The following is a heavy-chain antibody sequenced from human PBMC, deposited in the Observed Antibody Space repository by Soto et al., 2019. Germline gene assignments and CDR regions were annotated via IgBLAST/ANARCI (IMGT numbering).Heavy chain of an antibody. Sequence: SETLSLTCGVSGDSIGSSSYYFGWIRQPPGKGLEWIGSLYYTGTTNYNSSLKSRVTISADKSQNQFSLRLSSVTAADTAVYYCGAYCSRTHRSGWFDPPGQATFLTVS. J-gene: IGHJ5*02. D-gene: IGHD2-2*01. CDR3: GAYCSRTHRSGWFDP. CDR2: LYYTGTT. CDR1: GDSIGSSSYY. V-gene: IGHV4-39*01.